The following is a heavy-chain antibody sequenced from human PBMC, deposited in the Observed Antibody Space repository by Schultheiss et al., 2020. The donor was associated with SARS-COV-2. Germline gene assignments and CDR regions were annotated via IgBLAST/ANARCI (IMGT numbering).Heavy chain of an antibody. D-gene: IGHD3-9*01. J-gene: IGHJ4*02. Sequence: GESLKISCAASGFTFSSYAMHWVRQAPGKGLEWVAVISYDGSNKYYADSVKGRFTISRDNSKNTLYLQMNSLRAEDTAVYYCAKDRPDILTGVYAPNEIDYWGQGTLVTVSS. CDR1: GFTFSSYA. V-gene: IGHV3-30-3*01. CDR2: ISYDGSNK. CDR3: AKDRPDILTGVYAPNEIDY.